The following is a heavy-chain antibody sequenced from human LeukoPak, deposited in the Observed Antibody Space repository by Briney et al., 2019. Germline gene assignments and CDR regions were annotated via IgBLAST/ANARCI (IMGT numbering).Heavy chain of an antibody. V-gene: IGHV4-39*01. Sequence: PSETLSLTCTVSGGSINSSSYSWGWIRQPPGKGLEWIETIYYSGSTYYNPSLKSRVTISVDTSQNLFSLKLSSVTAADTAVYYCAKRYYYDNSGYFDSWGQGTLVTVSS. CDR3: AKRYYYDNSGYFDS. J-gene: IGHJ4*02. CDR2: IYYSGST. D-gene: IGHD3-22*01. CDR1: GGSINSSSYS.